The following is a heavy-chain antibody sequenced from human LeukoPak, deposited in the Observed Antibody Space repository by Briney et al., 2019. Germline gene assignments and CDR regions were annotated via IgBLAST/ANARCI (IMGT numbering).Heavy chain of an antibody. Sequence: SETLSLTCTVSGYSISSGYYWGWIRQPPGKGLEWIGSIYHSGSTHYNPSLKSRVTISVDTSKNQFSLKLSSVTAADTAVYYCARVGIAVAGTVGYYFDYWGQGTLVTVSS. CDR3: ARVGIAVAGTVGYYFDY. D-gene: IGHD6-19*01. CDR1: GYSISSGYY. V-gene: IGHV4-38-2*02. CDR2: IYHSGST. J-gene: IGHJ4*02.